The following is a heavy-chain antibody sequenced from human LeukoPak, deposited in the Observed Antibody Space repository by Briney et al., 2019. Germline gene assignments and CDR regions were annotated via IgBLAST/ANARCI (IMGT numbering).Heavy chain of an antibody. CDR3: ARAVVITLGGVVADYFDY. J-gene: IGHJ4*02. Sequence: ASVKVSCKASGYTFTGYYMHWVRQAPGQGLEWMGWINPNSGGTNYAQKFQGRVTMTRDTSISTAYMELRRLTSDDTAVYYCARAVVITLGGVVADYFDYWGQGTLVTVSS. CDR2: INPNSGGT. V-gene: IGHV1-2*02. D-gene: IGHD3-16*02. CDR1: GYTFTGYY.